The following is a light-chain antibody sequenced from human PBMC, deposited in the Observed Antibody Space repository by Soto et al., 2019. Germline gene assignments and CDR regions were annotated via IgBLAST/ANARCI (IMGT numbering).Light chain of an antibody. CDR2: DVS. Sequence: QSALTQPASVSGSPGQSITISCTGTSSDVGGYNYVSWYQQHPGKAPKLMIYDVSNRPSGVSNRFSGSKSGNTASLTISGLQAEDEADYYCRSYTSSSTSVFGTATKVTVL. V-gene: IGLV2-14*01. J-gene: IGLJ1*01. CDR3: RSYTSSSTSV. CDR1: SSDVGGYNY.